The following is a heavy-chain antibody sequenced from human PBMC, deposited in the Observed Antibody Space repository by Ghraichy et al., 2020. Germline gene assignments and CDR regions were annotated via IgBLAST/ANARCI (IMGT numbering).Heavy chain of an antibody. D-gene: IGHD3-10*01. V-gene: IGHV3-7*03. CDR2: IDQDGSEK. CDR3: AGDPHYGSDYP. J-gene: IGHJ6*02. CDR1: GFTFSNFW. Sequence: GESLNISCAASGFTFSNFWMSWVRQAPGKGLEWVANIDQDGSEKYYVDSVKGRFTISRDNAKNSVYLQMNSLRVEDTAVYYCAGDPHYGSDYPWGQGTTVTVS.